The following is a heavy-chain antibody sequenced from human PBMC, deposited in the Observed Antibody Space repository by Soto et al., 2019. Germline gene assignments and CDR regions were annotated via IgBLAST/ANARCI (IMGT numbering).Heavy chain of an antibody. CDR1: GGSISSGGYY. Sequence: SETLSLTCTVSGGSISSGGYYWSWIRQHPGKGLEWIGYIYYSGSTYYNPSLKSRVIISVDTSKNQFSLKLSSVTAADTAVYYCARASGSSWPLYYYGMDVWGQGTTVTVSS. CDR2: IYYSGST. J-gene: IGHJ6*02. CDR3: ARASGSSWPLYYYGMDV. D-gene: IGHD6-13*01. V-gene: IGHV4-31*03.